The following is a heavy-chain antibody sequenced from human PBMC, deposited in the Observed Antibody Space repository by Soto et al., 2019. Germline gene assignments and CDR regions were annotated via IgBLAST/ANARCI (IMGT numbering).Heavy chain of an antibody. Sequence: PGGSLRLSCAASGFTFSNYWMHWVRQTPGKGLVWVSRISGDGTSISYADSVKGQFKISRDNAKNSLYLQMNSLRAEDTAVYYCARVWKTPDYWGQGTLVTVSS. D-gene: IGHD3-3*01. J-gene: IGHJ4*02. CDR2: ISGDGTSI. CDR1: GFTFSNYW. V-gene: IGHV3-74*01. CDR3: ARVWKTPDY.